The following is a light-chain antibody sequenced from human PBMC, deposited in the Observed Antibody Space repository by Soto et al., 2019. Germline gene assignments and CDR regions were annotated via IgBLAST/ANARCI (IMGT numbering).Light chain of an antibody. CDR3: SSYTSSSTLD. V-gene: IGLV2-14*01. Sequence: QSALTQPASVSGSPGQSITISCTGTSSDVGGYNYVSWYQQHPGKAPKLMIYEVSNRPSGVSNRFSGSESGNTASLTISGLQAEDEADYYCSSYTSSSTLDFGTGTKLTVL. CDR2: EVS. CDR1: SSDVGGYNY. J-gene: IGLJ1*01.